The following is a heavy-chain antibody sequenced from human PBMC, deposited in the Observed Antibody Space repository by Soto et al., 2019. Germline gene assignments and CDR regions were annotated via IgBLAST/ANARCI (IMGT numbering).Heavy chain of an antibody. D-gene: IGHD3-10*01. CDR3: ARDGGDYYGSGSYYDY. CDR2: IYYSGST. J-gene: IGHJ4*02. V-gene: IGHV4-59*01. CDR1: GGSISSYY. Sequence: SETLSLTCTVSGGSISSYYWSWIRQPPGKGLEWIGYIYYSGSTNSNPSLKSRVTISVDTSKNQFSLKLSSVTAADTAVYYCARDGGDYYGSGSYYDYWGQGTLVTVSS.